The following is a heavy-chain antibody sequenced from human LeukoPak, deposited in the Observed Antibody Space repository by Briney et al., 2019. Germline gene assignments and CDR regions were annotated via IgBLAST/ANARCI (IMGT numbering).Heavy chain of an antibody. Sequence: GASVKVSCKASGGTFSRYAISWVRQAPGQGLEWMERIIPILSVAKYAQKFQGRVTITADKSTSTAYMELSSLRSEDTAVYYCARGDDLLWFGDQPYRMDVWGQGTTVTVSS. CDR1: GGTFSRYA. V-gene: IGHV1-69*04. D-gene: IGHD3-10*01. CDR2: IIPILSVA. J-gene: IGHJ6*02. CDR3: ARGDDLLWFGDQPYRMDV.